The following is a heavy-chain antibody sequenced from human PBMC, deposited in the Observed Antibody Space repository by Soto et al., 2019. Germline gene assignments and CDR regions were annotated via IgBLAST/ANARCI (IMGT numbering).Heavy chain of an antibody. J-gene: IGHJ6*03. CDR1: GLIVNNNY. D-gene: IGHD2-15*01. Sequence: EMQLVESGGGLVNPWGSLRLSCAASGLIVNNNYMNWVRQAPGKGLEWVSVIHSGNSASYADSVMGRFTISRHNSKNMVYLQMNSVRAEDTAVYYCARDPGYCSGGICYRYMDVWGKGTTVTVSS. CDR2: IHSGNSA. V-gene: IGHV3-53*04. CDR3: ARDPGYCSGGICYRYMDV.